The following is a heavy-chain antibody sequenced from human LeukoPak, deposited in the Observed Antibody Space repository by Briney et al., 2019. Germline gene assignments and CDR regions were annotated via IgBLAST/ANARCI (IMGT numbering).Heavy chain of an antibody. CDR3: ANRASHCFDY. D-gene: IGHD2-2*01. CDR1: GFTFSSYG. J-gene: IGHJ4*02. V-gene: IGHV3-23*01. Sequence: GGSLRLSCAASGFTFSSYGMSSVRQAPGKGLEWVSTISGGGGGTFYADSVKGRFTISRDNSKNTLYLQMNSLRVEDTAVYYCANRASHCFDYWGQGTLVPVSS. CDR2: ISGGGGGT.